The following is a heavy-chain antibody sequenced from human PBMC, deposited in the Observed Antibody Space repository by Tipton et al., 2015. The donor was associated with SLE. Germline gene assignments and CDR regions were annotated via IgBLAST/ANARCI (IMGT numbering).Heavy chain of an antibody. CDR1: GGSFSNYY. Sequence: TLSLTCTVSGGSFSNYYCHWILQSPGKGLEWIGYTYHSGMTNYNPSLKSRVTMSIETSKNQFSLKVTSVTAADTAVYFCARRGSWWYFDLWGRDTLVTVSS. CDR3: ARRGSWWYFDL. CDR2: TYHSGMT. J-gene: IGHJ2*01. D-gene: IGHD1-26*01. V-gene: IGHV4-59*01.